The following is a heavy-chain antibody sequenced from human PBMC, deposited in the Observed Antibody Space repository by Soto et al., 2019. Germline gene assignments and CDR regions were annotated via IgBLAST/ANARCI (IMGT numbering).Heavy chain of an antibody. Sequence: QVQLVEAGGGVVKPGRSLRLSCAASGFSFSSYGMYWVRQVPGKGLEWVAVISYDANKKYYADSVKGLFTISRDNSKNTLYLQVNSLRTEDTAVYYCAKGNGLVRATIFHFYYGMDVWGQGSTVTVSS. CDR2: ISYDANKK. J-gene: IGHJ6*02. V-gene: IGHV3-30*18. D-gene: IGHD1-26*01. CDR1: GFSFSSYG. CDR3: AKGNGLVRATIFHFYYGMDV.